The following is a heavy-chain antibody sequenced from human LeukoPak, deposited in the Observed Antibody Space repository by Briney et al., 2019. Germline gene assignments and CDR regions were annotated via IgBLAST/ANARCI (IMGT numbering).Heavy chain of an antibody. Sequence: ADTLSHTHTVSGRSMNRHLGLDTGPPTGGTREKLGYIYPSGSTNYNPSLKSRVTMSVDTSKNQFSLKLSSVTAADTAVYYCARVAPHYDFWSGYWYFDLWGRGTLVTVSS. CDR3: ARVAPHYDFWSGYWYFDL. CDR1: GRSMNRH. V-gene: IGHV4-59*11. D-gene: IGHD3-3*01. J-gene: IGHJ2*01. CDR2: IYPSGST.